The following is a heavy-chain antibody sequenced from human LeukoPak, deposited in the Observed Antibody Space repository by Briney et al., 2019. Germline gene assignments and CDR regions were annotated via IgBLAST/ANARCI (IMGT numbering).Heavy chain of an antibody. V-gene: IGHV3-23*01. D-gene: IGHD4-17*01. Sequence: GGSLRLSCAASGFTFSSHAMTWVRQAPGKGLQWVSSISISGDSTYYADSVKGRFTISRDNSKNTLYLQMNSLRAEDTAVYYCARQATVPFDYWGQGTLVTVSS. J-gene: IGHJ4*02. CDR3: ARQATVPFDY. CDR2: ISISGDST. CDR1: GFTFSSHA.